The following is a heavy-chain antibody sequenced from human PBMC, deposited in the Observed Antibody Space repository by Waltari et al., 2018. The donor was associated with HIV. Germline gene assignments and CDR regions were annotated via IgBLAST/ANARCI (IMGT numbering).Heavy chain of an antibody. CDR3: ARDGTYYYDSSGPFP. D-gene: IGHD3-22*01. V-gene: IGHV4-39*07. Sequence: QLQLQESGPGLVKPSETLSLTCTVSGGSISSSSYYWGWLRQPPGKGLEWIGSIYYSGSTYYNPSLKSRVTISVDTSKNQFSLKLSSVTAADTAVYYCARDGTYYYDSSGPFPWGQGTLVTVSS. J-gene: IGHJ5*02. CDR2: IYYSGST. CDR1: GGSISSSSYY.